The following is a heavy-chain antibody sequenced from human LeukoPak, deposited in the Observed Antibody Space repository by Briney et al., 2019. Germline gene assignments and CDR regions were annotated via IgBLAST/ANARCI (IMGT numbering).Heavy chain of an antibody. J-gene: IGHJ4*02. V-gene: IGHV3-53*01. CDR3: ARDRDGFDY. CDR2: IYSGGST. Sequence: GGSLRLSCAASGCTVSSNYMSWVRQAPGKGLEWVSVIYSGGSTYYADSVKGRFTISRDNSKNTLYLQMNSLRAEDTAVYYCARDRDGFDYWGQGTLVTVSS. CDR1: GCTVSSNY.